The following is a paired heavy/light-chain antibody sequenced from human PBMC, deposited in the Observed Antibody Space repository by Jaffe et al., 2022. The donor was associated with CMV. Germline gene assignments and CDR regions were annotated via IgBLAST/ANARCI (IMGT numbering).Heavy chain of an antibody. CDR2: TYYRSKWYN. V-gene: IGHV6-1*01. D-gene: IGHD3-16*01. CDR1: GDSVSRNSAA. J-gene: IGHJ4*02. CDR3: ARDPLTRGNHFDY. Sequence: QVQLQQSGPGLVKPSQTLSLTCAISGDSVSRNSAAWNWIRQSPSRGLEWLGRTYYRSKWYNDYAVSVKSRITIDPDTSKNHFSLHLNSVTPEDTALYYCARDPLTRGNHFDYWGQGTLVTVSS.
Light chain of an antibody. V-gene: IGLV1-40*01. CDR2: GNT. J-gene: IGLJ2*01. CDR1: SSNIGAGYD. CDR3: QSYDSSLSTVV. Sequence: QSVLTQPPSVSGAPGQRVTISCTGSSSNIGAGYDVHWYQHLPGTAPKLLIYGNTNRPSGVPDRFSGSKSGTSASLAITGLQAEDEADYYCQSYDSSLSTVVFGGGTKLTVL.